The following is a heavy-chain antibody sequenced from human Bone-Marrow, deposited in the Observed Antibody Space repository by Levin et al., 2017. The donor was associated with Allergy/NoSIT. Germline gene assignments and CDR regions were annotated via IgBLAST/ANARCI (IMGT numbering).Heavy chain of an antibody. CDR1: GFTFNTYA. D-gene: IGHD3-10*01. CDR3: AKDTTSGSYFPWGFFGSSSRNY. Sequence: HSGGSLRLSCAVSGFTFNTYAMSWVRQAPGKGLEWVSAITASGDNTYYADSVKGRFTIARDNSKTTLFLQMNSLRVEDTATYYCAKDTTSGSYFPWGFFGSSSRNYWGQGTLVTVSS. J-gene: IGHJ4*02. CDR2: ITASGDNT. V-gene: IGHV3-23*01.